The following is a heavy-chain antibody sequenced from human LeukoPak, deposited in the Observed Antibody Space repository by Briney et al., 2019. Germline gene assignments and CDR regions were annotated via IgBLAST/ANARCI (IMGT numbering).Heavy chain of an antibody. CDR2: IYYGGST. V-gene: IGHV4-39*01. CDR3: ARSKSGSYHAPFDY. J-gene: IGHJ4*02. CDR1: GGSISSSSYY. Sequence: SETLSLTCTVSGGSISSSSYYWGWIRQPPGKGLEWIGSIYYGGSTYYNPSLKSRVTISVDTSKNQFSLKLNSVTAADTAVYYCARSKSGSYHAPFDYWGQGTLVTVSS. D-gene: IGHD1-26*01.